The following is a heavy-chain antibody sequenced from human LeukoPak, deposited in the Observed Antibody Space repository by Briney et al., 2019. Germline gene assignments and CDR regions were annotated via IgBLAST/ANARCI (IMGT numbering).Heavy chain of an antibody. CDR3: AKLVPWGY. CDR1: GFTFSRYS. CDR2: ISPSGGIT. Sequence: PGGSLRLSCAASGFTFSRYSMNWVRQAPGKGLEWVSGISPSGGITYYTDSVKGRFTIPRDNSKNTVSLQMNSLKSEDTAMYYCAKLVPWGYWGQGTLVTVSS. V-gene: IGHV3-23*01. D-gene: IGHD3-10*01. J-gene: IGHJ4*02.